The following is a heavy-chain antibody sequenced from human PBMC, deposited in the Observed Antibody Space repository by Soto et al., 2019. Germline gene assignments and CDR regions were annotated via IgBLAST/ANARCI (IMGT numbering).Heavy chain of an antibody. CDR3: ARDVCLVLEYSSSPLSYRGMDV. Sequence: QVQLVESGGGLVKPGGSLRLSCAASGFTFSDYYMNWFRQAPGKGLEWVSYITSSGRTKYYAGSVKGRFTISRDNANISLYLQMNSLRAEDTAVYYCARDVCLVLEYSSSPLSYRGMDVWGQGTTVTVSS. D-gene: IGHD6-6*01. CDR2: ITSSGRTK. CDR1: GFTFSDYY. V-gene: IGHV3-11*01. J-gene: IGHJ6*02.